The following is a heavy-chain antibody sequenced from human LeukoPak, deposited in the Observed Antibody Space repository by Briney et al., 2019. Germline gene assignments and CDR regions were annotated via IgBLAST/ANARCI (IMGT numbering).Heavy chain of an antibody. J-gene: IGHJ4*02. CDR1: GFTFSSYW. D-gene: IGHD2-2*01. CDR3: AKTRNLIVVVPVYNDY. V-gene: IGHV3-7*03. Sequence: PGGSLRLSCAASGFTFSSYWMSWVRQAPGKGLEWVANIKQDGSEKYYVDSVKGRFTISRDNAKNSLYLQMNSLRAEDTAVYYCAKTRNLIVVVPVYNDYWGQGTLVTVSS. CDR2: IKQDGSEK.